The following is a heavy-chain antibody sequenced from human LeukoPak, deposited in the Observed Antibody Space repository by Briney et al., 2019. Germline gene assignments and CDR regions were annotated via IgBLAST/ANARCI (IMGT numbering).Heavy chain of an antibody. CDR3: TTRYVWGSYRPSEYFQH. CDR2: IKSKTDGGTT. J-gene: IGHJ1*01. Sequence: GGTLRLSCAASGFTFSNGWMSWVRQAPGKGLEWVGRIKSKTDGGTTDYAAPVKGIFTISRDVSKNTLYLQMNSLKTEDTAVYYCTTRYVWGSYRPSEYFQHWGQGTLVTVSS. V-gene: IGHV3-15*01. CDR1: GFTFSNGW. D-gene: IGHD3-16*02.